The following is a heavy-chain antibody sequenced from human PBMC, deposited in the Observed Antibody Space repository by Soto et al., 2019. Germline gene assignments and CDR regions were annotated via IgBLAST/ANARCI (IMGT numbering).Heavy chain of an antibody. CDR1: GGTFSNSP. J-gene: IGHJ6*02. V-gene: IGHV1-69*13. D-gene: IGHD2-15*01. CDR3: ARSRFVVGVTEDYYGMDV. Sequence: SVKVSCKSSGGTFSNSPISWVRQAPGQGLEWVGGVIPVFKTANYAQKFQGRVTITADESTNTAYMGLSSLRSGDTAVYYCARSRFVVGVTEDYYGMDVWGQGTTVT. CDR2: VIPVFKTA.